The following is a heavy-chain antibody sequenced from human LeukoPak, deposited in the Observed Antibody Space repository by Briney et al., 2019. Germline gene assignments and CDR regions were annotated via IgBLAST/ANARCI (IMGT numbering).Heavy chain of an antibody. CDR1: GLTFSIHW. CDR3: ARAQRYYYDSSGSRGAFDI. CDR2: INQDGSDK. J-gene: IGHJ3*02. Sequence: GGSLRLSCAASGLTFSIHWMNWVRQAPGKGLECVANINQDGSDKYYVDSVKGRFTISGENAKNSLYLQMNSLRAEDTAVYSCARAQRYYYDSSGSRGAFDIWGQGTLVTVSS. D-gene: IGHD3-22*01. V-gene: IGHV3-7*01.